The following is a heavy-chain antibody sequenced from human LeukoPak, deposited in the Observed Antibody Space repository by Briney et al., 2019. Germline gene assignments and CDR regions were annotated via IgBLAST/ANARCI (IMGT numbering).Heavy chain of an antibody. J-gene: IGHJ4*01. V-gene: IGHV3-30*18. D-gene: IGHD2-15*01. CDR3: AKDSGGSVLED. CDR2: ISYDGANE. CDR1: GFIFSGSV. Sequence: GGSLRLSCAASGFIFSGSVMHWVRQAPGKGLEWVAIISYDGANENYGDSVKGRFTISRDNSKSTLYLHMNSLRHDDTAVYYCAKDSGGSVLEDWGHGSLVIVSS.